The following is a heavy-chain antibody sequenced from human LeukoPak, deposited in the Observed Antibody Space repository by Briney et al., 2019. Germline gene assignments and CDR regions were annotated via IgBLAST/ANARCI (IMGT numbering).Heavy chain of an antibody. CDR2: IYYSGST. CDR3: ARAKPGYSSGWYSTYYFDY. D-gene: IGHD6-19*01. CDR1: GGSISSYY. Sequence: SETLSLTCTVSGGSISSYYWSWIRQPPGKGLEWIGYIYYSGSTNYNPSLKSRVTISVDTSKNQFSLKLSSVTAADTAVYYCARAKPGYSSGWYSTYYFDYWGQGTLVTVSS. V-gene: IGHV4-59*01. J-gene: IGHJ4*02.